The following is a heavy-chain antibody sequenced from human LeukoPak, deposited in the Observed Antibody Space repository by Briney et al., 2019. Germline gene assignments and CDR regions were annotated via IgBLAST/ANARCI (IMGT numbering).Heavy chain of an antibody. J-gene: IGHJ3*02. CDR2: INPNSGGT. V-gene: IGHV1-2*02. D-gene: IGHD3-10*01. Sequence: ASVKVSCKASGYTFTGYYMHWVRQAPGQGLEWMGWINPNSGGTNYAQKFQGRVTMTRDTSISTVYMELSSLRSEDTAVYYCARDYQVPRSMVRGASDAFDIWGQGTMVTVSS. CDR3: ARDYQVPRSMVRGASDAFDI. CDR1: GYTFTGYY.